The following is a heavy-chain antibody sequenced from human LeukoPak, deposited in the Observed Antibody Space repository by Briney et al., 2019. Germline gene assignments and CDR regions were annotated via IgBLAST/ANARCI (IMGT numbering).Heavy chain of an antibody. J-gene: IGHJ4*02. CDR1: GFAFNNYA. CDR2: ISASGGTT. CDR3: VKAESGAGPGEFDY. Sequence: GGSLRLSCAASGFAFNNYAVSWVRQAPGKGLEGVSGISASGGTTYYADSVKGRFTISRDNSKNTLYLEMNSLRAEDTAIYYCVKAESGAGPGEFDYWGQGTLVTVSS. V-gene: IGHV3-23*01. D-gene: IGHD7-27*01.